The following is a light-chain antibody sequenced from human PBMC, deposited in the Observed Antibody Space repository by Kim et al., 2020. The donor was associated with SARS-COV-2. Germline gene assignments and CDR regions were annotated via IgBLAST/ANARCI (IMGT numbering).Light chain of an antibody. V-gene: IGLV2-23*01. J-gene: IGLJ2*01. CDR3: CSYEGTVG. Sequence: QSALTQPASVSGSPGQSITISCTGASSDVVSWYQHHPGAAPKLIIFEDNKRTSQISNRFSGSKTGNTAYLTIAGLQAEDEANYYCCSYEGTVGFGGG. CDR2: EDN. CDR1: SSDV.